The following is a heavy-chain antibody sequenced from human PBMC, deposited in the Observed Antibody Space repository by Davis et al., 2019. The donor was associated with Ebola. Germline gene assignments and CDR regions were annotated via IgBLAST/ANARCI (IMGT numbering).Heavy chain of an antibody. CDR3: ARAGAMGV. J-gene: IGHJ3*01. D-gene: IGHD3-16*01. CDR1: RYTFTSYA. Sequence: VSVKVPCKASRYTFTSYAMNRLRQAPGHGLEWLGWINTNTGHPTYPQGFTGRFVFSLDTSVSTAYLQISSLKAEDTAVYYCARAGAMGVWGQGTMVTVSS. CDR2: INTNTGHP. V-gene: IGHV7-4-1*02.